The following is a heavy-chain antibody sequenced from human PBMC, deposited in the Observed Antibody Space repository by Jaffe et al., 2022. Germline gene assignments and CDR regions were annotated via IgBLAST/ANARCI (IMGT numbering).Heavy chain of an antibody. Sequence: EVQLVESGGGLVQPGGSLKLSCAASGFTFSGSAMHWVRQASGKGLEWVGRIRSKANSYATAYAASVKGRFTISRDDSKNTAYLQMNSLKTEDTAVYYCTRDYYDSSGYYQGDAFDIWGQGTMVTVSS. J-gene: IGHJ3*02. CDR2: IRSKANSYAT. V-gene: IGHV3-73*02. D-gene: IGHD3-22*01. CDR1: GFTFSGSA. CDR3: TRDYYDSSGYYQGDAFDI.